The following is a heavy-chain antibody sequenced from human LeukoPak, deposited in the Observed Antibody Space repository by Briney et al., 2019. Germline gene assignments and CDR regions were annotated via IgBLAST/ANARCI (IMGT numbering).Heavy chain of an antibody. D-gene: IGHD7-27*01. CDR3: AKVRINWGPFDY. Sequence: GGSLRLSCAASGFTFSTYWMNWVRQAPGRGLEWVANINQDGSEKYYVDSVKGRFTISRDNAKNSLYLQVNSLRADDTAVYYCAKVRINWGPFDYWGQGTLVTVSS. CDR2: INQDGSEK. V-gene: IGHV3-7*01. J-gene: IGHJ4*02. CDR1: GFTFSTYW.